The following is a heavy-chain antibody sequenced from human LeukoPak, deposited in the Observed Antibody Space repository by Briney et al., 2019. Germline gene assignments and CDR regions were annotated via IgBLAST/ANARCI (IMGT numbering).Heavy chain of an antibody. Sequence: GESLKISCKGSGYSFTSYWIGWVRQMPGKGLEWMGIIYPGDSDTRYSPSFQGQVTIPADKSISTAYLQWRSLKASDTAMYYCAREATAAGKWGWFDPWGQGTLVTVSS. CDR3: AREATAAGKWGWFDP. J-gene: IGHJ5*02. CDR2: IYPGDSDT. CDR1: GYSFTSYW. V-gene: IGHV5-51*01. D-gene: IGHD6-13*01.